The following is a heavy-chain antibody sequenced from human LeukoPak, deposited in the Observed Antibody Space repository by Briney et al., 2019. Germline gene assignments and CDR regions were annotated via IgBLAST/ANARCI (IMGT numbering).Heavy chain of an antibody. D-gene: IGHD3-3*01. V-gene: IGHV1-8*01. CDR3: TRVDPIFGPRP. J-gene: IGHJ5*02. CDR1: GYTFSSYD. Sequence: GASVKVSCKASGYTFSSYDINWVRQVTGQGLEWMGWRNPNSGNTGYAQKFQGRVAMTTNTSISTAYIELSSLTFEDTAVYYCTRVDPIFGPRPWGQGTLVTVSS. CDR2: RNPNSGNT.